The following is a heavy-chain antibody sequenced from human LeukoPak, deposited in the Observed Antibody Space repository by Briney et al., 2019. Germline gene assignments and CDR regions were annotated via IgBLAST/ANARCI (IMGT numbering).Heavy chain of an antibody. CDR2: VNYIGST. D-gene: IGHD6-13*01. J-gene: IGHJ4*02. CDR1: GGSFSGYY. CDR3: ARHPTGSRRWDY. V-gene: IGHV4-34*01. Sequence: SETLSLTCAVYGGSFSGYYWSWIRQPPGKGLEWIGEVNYIGSTDYNPSLKSRVTISVDTKNQFSLKLSSVTAADTAVYYCARHPTGSRRWDYWGQGTLVTVSS.